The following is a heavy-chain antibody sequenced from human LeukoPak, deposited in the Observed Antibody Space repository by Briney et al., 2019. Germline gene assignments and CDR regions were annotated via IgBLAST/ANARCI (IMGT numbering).Heavy chain of an antibody. CDR1: GFTFSDYY. Sequence: GGSLRLSCAASGFTFSDYYMSWIRQAPGKGLVWVSRISIDGSSTSYADSVKGRFTISRDNAKNTLYLQMNSLRAEDTAVYYCARGWASGSLGYWGQGTLVTVSS. V-gene: IGHV3-74*01. CDR3: ARGWASGSLGY. J-gene: IGHJ4*02. D-gene: IGHD1-26*01. CDR2: ISIDGSST.